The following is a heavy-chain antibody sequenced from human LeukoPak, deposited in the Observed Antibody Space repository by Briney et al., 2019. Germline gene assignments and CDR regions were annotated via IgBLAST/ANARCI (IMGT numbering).Heavy chain of an antibody. CDR1: GFTFSEHY. J-gene: IGHJ4*02. D-gene: IGHD4-17*01. Sequence: GGSPRLSCAASGFTFSEHYFSWIRQAPGKGLEWVSYIDRSGTTTYFADSVKGRFTISRDNAKNSLYLQMNSLRADDTAMYYCARGHYGLDFWGQGVLVTVSS. V-gene: IGHV3-11*01. CDR2: IDRSGTTT. CDR3: ARGHYGLDF.